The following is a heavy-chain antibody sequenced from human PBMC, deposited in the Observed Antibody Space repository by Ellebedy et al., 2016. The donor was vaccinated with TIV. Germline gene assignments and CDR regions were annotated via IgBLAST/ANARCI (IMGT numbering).Heavy chain of an antibody. CDR1: GFTFSNYN. J-gene: IGHJ3*02. V-gene: IGHV3-21*06. Sequence: GESLKISCVASGFTFSNYNMNWVRQSPGKGLEWVSSIRSTGSDKYYAESVKGRFTISRDNAQNTLFLQMNSLRAEDSAVYYCARGPPLLDIVGATRRVGSFDIWGQGTMVTVSS. D-gene: IGHD1-26*01. CDR2: IRSTGSDK. CDR3: ARGPPLLDIVGATRRVGSFDI.